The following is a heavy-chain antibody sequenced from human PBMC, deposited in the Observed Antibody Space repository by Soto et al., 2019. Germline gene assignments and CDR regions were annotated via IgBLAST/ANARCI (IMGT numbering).Heavy chain of an antibody. CDR3: AKGGTNNRCDY. J-gene: IGHJ4*01. Sequence: EVQLLESGGGLVQPGGSMRRSCVVSGFTFSSYSMNWVRQAPGKGLESVSYITSSSSSIYYADSVKGRFNISRYNANNSLYMPMDSLRDANTTVYYWAKGGTNNRCDYWGNGRLDSVS. D-gene: IGHD2-8*01. CDR2: ITSSSSSI. V-gene: IGHV3-48*02. CDR1: GFTFSSYS.